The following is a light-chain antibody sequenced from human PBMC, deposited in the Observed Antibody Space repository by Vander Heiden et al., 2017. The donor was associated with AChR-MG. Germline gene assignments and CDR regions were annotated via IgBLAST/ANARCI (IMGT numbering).Light chain of an antibody. J-gene: IGLJ2*01. CDR3: SSCTSSNTVV. V-gene: IGLV2-14*03. Sequence: QSALPQPASVSGSPGQSITISCTGTSSDVGGYNGVSWYQQHPGKAPKLMIYDVSNRPSGVANRFSGSKSGNTASLTISGLQAEDDADYYCSSCTSSNTVVFGGGTKLTVL. CDR1: SSDVGGYNG. CDR2: DVS.